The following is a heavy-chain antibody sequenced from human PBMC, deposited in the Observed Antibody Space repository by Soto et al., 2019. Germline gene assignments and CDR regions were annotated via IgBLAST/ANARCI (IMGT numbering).Heavy chain of an antibody. CDR3: FRGGVTSRTFDY. CDR2: IFPDDSDT. Sequence: GESLKISCKASGYIIKNYWIGWVRQIPGQGLEWMGIIFPDDSDTRYSPSFQGHVTISVDKSISTAYVQWSSLKASDSAIYYCFRGGVTSRTFDYWGQGTLVTVSS. J-gene: IGHJ4*02. V-gene: IGHV5-51*01. CDR1: GYIIKNYW. D-gene: IGHD3-16*01.